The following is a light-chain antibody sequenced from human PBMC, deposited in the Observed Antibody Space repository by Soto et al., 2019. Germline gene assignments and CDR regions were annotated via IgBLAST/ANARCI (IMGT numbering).Light chain of an antibody. V-gene: IGKV1-33*01. CDR2: DAS. CDR1: QDISNY. J-gene: IGKJ2*01. Sequence: DIQMTQSPSSLSASVGDRVTITCQASQDISNYLNRYQQKTGKAPKLLIYDASNLDTGLPSRFSGSGSEKDFPYPISSLQAEAIAKYYCQQYDNLPTFGQGTKLEIK. CDR3: QQYDNLPT.